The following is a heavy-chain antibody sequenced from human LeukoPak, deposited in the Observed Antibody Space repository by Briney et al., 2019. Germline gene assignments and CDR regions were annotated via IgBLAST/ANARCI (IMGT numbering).Heavy chain of an antibody. V-gene: IGHV4-38-2*02. J-gene: IGHJ4*02. Sequence: SETLSLTCPGSGYSISSGYYWGWIRPPPGKGLEWIASISHSGTTYYNPSLKSRVTISVDTSKNQFSLNLSSVTAADTAVYYCARDYGHYFDYWGQGTRVIVSS. D-gene: IGHD3-10*01. CDR3: ARDYGHYFDY. CDR1: GYSISSGYY. CDR2: ISHSGTT.